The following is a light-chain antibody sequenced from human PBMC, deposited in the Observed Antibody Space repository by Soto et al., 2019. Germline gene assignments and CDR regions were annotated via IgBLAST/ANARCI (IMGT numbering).Light chain of an antibody. CDR2: AAS. V-gene: IGKV1-39*01. CDR1: QRVNNY. J-gene: IGKJ1*01. CDR3: QQSYITPWT. Sequence: DVQMTQSPSSLSASVGDRVTITCRASQRVNNYLNWYQQKPGQAPKLLISAASSLQIGVPSRFGGSVSGTDFTLVISGLQPEDFATYYCQQSYITPWTFGQGTKVDIK.